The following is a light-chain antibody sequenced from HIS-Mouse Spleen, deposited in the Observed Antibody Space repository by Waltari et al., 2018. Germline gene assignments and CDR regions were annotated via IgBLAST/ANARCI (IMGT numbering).Light chain of an antibody. CDR3: SSYTSSSFNVV. CDR2: DVS. V-gene: IGLV2-14*03. Sequence: QSALTQPASVSGSPGQPLTIPCTGTTSDVGGYNYVSWYQQHPGKAPKLMIYDVSNRPSGVSNRFSGSKSGNTASLTISGLQAEDEADYYCSSYTSSSFNVVFGGGTKLTVL. J-gene: IGLJ2*01. CDR1: TSDVGGYNY.